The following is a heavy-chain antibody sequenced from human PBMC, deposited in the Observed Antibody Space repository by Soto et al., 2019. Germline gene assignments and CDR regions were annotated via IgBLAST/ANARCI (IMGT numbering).Heavy chain of an antibody. D-gene: IGHD6-19*01. CDR3: ATNPAIAVACTEYDY. CDR1: GYTFTSYG. V-gene: IGHV1-18*01. J-gene: IGHJ4*01. Sequence: ASVKVSCKASGYTFTSYGISWVRQAPGQGLEWMGWISAYNGNTNYAQKLQGRVTMTTDTSTSTAYMELRSLRSDDTAVYYCATNPAIAVACTEYDYWGDLTLVTVPS. CDR2: ISAYNGNT.